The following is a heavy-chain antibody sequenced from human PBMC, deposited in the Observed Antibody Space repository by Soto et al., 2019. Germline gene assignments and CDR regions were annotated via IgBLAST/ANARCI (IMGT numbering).Heavy chain of an antibody. J-gene: IGHJ2*01. CDR2: ISYSGST. CDR1: GGPLSGYS. D-gene: IGHD2-21*01. CDR3: APSPCGCDCFAHLDA. Sequence: QVLLQESGPGLVRPSETLSLTCTVSGGPLSGYSWTWIRQAPGKGREWIGHISYSGSTDYNPPLTSRLSMPVHESGNQFSLNLSPVTAADTAMSSCAPSPCGCDCFAHLDAWGRGTLVTVSS. V-gene: IGHV4-59*01.